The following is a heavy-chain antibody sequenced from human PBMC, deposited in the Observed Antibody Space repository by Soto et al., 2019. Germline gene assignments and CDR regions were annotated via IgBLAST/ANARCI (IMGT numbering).Heavy chain of an antibody. J-gene: IGHJ6*02. CDR2: ISAYNGNT. D-gene: IGHD3-10*01. V-gene: IGHV1-18*01. Sequence: QVQLVQSGAEVKKPGASVKVSCKASGYTFTSYGISWVRQAPGQGLEWMGWISAYNGNTNYAQKLQGRVTMTTDTSTSTAYMELRSRRSDDTAVYYCARVGLREVRGAKTYGMDVWGQGTTVTVSS. CDR1: GYTFTSYG. CDR3: ARVGLREVRGAKTYGMDV.